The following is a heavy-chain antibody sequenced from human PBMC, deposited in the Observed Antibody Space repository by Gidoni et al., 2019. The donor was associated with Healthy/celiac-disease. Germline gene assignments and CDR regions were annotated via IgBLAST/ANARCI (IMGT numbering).Heavy chain of an antibody. CDR1: GCTFSSYA. V-gene: IGHV1-69*04. Sequence: QVQLVQSGAEVKKPGSSVKVSCQASGCTFSSYAISWVRQAPGQGLEWMGRIIPILGIANYAQKFQGRVTITADKSTSTAYMELSSLRSEDTAVYYCARVIAAAGNMFTLKYYYYGMDVWGQGTTVTVSS. CDR3: ARVIAAAGNMFTLKYYYYGMDV. CDR2: IIPILGIA. D-gene: IGHD6-13*01. J-gene: IGHJ6*02.